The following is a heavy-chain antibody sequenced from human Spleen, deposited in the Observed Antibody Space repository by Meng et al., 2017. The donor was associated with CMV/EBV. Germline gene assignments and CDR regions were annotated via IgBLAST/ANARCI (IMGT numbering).Heavy chain of an antibody. D-gene: IGHD3-22*01. J-gene: IGHJ5*02. CDR1: GGSISSYY. Sequence: QVQLQEPGPGLVKPSETLSLNCTVSGGSISSYYWSWIRQPAGKGLEWIGRIYTSGSTNYNPSLKSRVTMSEDTSKNQFSLKLSSVTAADTAVYYCARDYPSMIGFWRRMNWFDPWGQGTLVTVSS. V-gene: IGHV4-4*07. CDR3: ARDYPSMIGFWRRMNWFDP. CDR2: IYTSGST.